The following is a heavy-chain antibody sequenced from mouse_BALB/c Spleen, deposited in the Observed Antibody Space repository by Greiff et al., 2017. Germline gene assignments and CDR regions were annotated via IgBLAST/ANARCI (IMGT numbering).Heavy chain of an antibody. V-gene: IGHV6-6*02. CDR3: TRRVGSSPFAY. J-gene: IGHJ3*01. D-gene: IGHD1-1*01. Sequence: DVMLVESGGGLVQPGGSMKLSCVASGFTFSNYWMNWVRQSPEKGLEWVAEIRLKSNNYATHYAESVKGRFTISRDDSKSSVYLQMNNLRAEDTGIYYCTRRVGSSPFAYWGQGTLVTVSA. CDR2: IRLKSNNYAT. CDR1: GFTFSNYW.